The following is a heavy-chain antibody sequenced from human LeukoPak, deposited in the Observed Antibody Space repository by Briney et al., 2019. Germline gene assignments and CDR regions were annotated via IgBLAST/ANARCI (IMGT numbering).Heavy chain of an antibody. Sequence: GASVKVSCKASGYTFTSYDINWVRQATGQGLEWMGWMNPNSGNTGYAQKFQGRVTITRNTSISTAYMELSSLRSEDTAVYYCARGRRGWKLSGYSCGGYYFDYWGQGTLVTVSS. V-gene: IGHV1-8*03. CDR2: MNPNSGNT. CDR1: GYTFTSYD. J-gene: IGHJ4*02. CDR3: ARGRRGWKLSGYSCGGYYFDY. D-gene: IGHD5-18*01.